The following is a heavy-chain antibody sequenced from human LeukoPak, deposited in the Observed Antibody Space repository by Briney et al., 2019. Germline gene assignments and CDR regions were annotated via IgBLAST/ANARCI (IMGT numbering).Heavy chain of an antibody. J-gene: IGHJ4*02. CDR1: GFTLSSYS. CDR3: AIDMGYSISL. Sequence: GGSLRLSCAASGFTLSSYSMHGVRQAPGKGLLWVSRINSDGNNRGYADSVKGRFTVSRDNAKNTLYLQMNSLRAEDTAVYTCAIDMGYSISLWGQGTLVTVSS. V-gene: IGHV3-74*01. CDR2: INSDGNNR. D-gene: IGHD6-13*01.